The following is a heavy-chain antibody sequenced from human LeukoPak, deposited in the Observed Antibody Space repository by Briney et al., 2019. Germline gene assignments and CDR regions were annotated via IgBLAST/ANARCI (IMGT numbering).Heavy chain of an antibody. D-gene: IGHD3-22*01. CDR2: IISSSSYI. CDR1: GFTFSSYS. CDR3: AGPKRDDSSGYYYDGLDY. Sequence: GGSLRLSCAASGFTFSSYSMNWVRQAPGKGLEWVSSIISSSSYIYYADPVKGRFTISRDNAKNSLYLQMNSLRAEDTAVYYCAGPKRDDSSGYYYDGLDYWGQGTLVTVSS. J-gene: IGHJ4*02. V-gene: IGHV3-21*01.